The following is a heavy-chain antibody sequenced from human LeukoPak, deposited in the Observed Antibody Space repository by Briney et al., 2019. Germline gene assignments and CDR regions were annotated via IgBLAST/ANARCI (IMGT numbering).Heavy chain of an antibody. Sequence: SETLSLTCAVYGGSFSGYYWSWIRQPPGKGLEWLGEINHSGSTNYNPSLKSRVTISVDTSKNQFSLKLSSVTAADTAVYYCARGPLSNDILTGYWFDPWGQGTLVTVSS. D-gene: IGHD3-9*01. CDR1: GGSFSGYY. J-gene: IGHJ5*02. V-gene: IGHV4-34*01. CDR3: ARGPLSNDILTGYWFDP. CDR2: INHSGST.